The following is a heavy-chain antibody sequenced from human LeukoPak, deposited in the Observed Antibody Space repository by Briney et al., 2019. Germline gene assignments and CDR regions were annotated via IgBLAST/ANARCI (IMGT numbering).Heavy chain of an antibody. CDR3: ARGPMYSSSFAGDY. V-gene: IGHV3-48*02. CDR1: GFTLSSYS. J-gene: IGHJ4*02. CDR2: ISSSSSTI. Sequence: GGSLRLSCAASGFTLSSYSINWVRQAPGKELEWVSYISSSSSTIYYADSVKGRFTISKDNAKNSLYLQMNSLRDEDTAVYYCARGPMYSSSFAGDYWGQGTLVTVSS. D-gene: IGHD6-13*01.